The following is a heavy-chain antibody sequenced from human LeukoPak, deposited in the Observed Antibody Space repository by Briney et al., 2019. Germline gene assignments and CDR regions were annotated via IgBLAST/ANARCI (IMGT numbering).Heavy chain of an antibody. CDR3: AASGATDDAFDI. Sequence: SETLSLTCTVSGGSISSSSYYWGWIRQPPGKGLEWIGSIYYSGSTYYNPSLKSRVTISVDTSKNQFSLKLSSVTAADTAVYYCAASGATDDAFDIWDQGTMVTVSS. CDR1: GGSISSSSYY. V-gene: IGHV4-39*01. CDR2: IYYSGST. J-gene: IGHJ3*02. D-gene: IGHD1-26*01.